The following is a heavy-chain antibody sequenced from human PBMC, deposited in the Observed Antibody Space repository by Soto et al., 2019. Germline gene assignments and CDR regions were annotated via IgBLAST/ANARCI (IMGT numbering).Heavy chain of an antibody. J-gene: IGHJ4*02. Sequence: QVQLVESGGGVVQPGRSLRLSCAASGFSFSAFGMHWVRQAPGKGLEWVGVISYDGRNEYYADSVRGRFTVSRDNSKSTVYLEMNRLRAGDTAVEYCAKRITTLGDSTCRGVVLEKWGPGTLVIVSS. V-gene: IGHV3-30*18. D-gene: IGHD2-8*01. CDR3: AKRITTLGDSTCRGVVLEK. CDR2: ISYDGRNE. CDR1: GFSFSAFG.